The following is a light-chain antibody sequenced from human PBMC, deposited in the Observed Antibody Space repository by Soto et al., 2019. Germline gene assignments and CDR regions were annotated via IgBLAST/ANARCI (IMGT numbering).Light chain of an antibody. J-gene: IGKJ1*01. CDR1: QGISSY. Sequence: AIRMTQSPSSLSASTGDRVTITCRASQGISSYLAWYQQKPGKAPKLLIYAASTLQSGVPSRFSGSGSGTDFTLTISCLQSEDFATYYCQQYYSYPQAFSQGTKVDIK. CDR3: QQYYSYPQA. CDR2: AAS. V-gene: IGKV1-8*01.